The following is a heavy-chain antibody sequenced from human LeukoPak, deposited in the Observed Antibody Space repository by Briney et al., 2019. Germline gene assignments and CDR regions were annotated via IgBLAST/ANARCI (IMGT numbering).Heavy chain of an antibody. V-gene: IGHV3-53*01. J-gene: IGHJ4*02. Sequence: GGSLRLSCAASGFTVSSNYMSWVRQAPGKGLEWVSVIYSGGSTYYADSLKGRFTISRDNSKNTLYLQMNSLRAEDTAVYYCARYSVSHSSSWEFDSWGQGTLVTVSS. CDR2: IYSGGST. CDR1: GFTVSSNY. CDR3: ARYSVSHSSSWEFDS. D-gene: IGHD6-13*01.